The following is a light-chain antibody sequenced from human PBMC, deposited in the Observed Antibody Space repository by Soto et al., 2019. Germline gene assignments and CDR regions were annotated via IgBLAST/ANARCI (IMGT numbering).Light chain of an antibody. CDR2: VNTDGSH. CDR3: QTWGAGFSVV. Sequence: QTVVTQSPSASASLGASVKLTCTLSSGHSSYAIAWHQQQPEKGPRYLMKVNTDGSHNKGDGIPDRFSGSSSGAERYLTISSLRSEDEADYYCQTWGAGFSVVFGGGTKLTVL. V-gene: IGLV4-69*01. CDR1: SGHSSYA. J-gene: IGLJ2*01.